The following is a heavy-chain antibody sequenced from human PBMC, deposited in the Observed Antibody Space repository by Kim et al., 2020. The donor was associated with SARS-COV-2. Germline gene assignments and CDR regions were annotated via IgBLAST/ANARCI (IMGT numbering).Heavy chain of an antibody. J-gene: IGHJ4*01. CDR2: IYQDGSEK. V-gene: IGHV3-7*01. CDR3: ARDRMPVAGRRVFDY. CDR1: GFTYDLFW. D-gene: IGHD6-19*01. Sequence: GGSLRLSCVASGFTYDLFWMAWVRQAPGKGLEWVATIYQDGSEKYYVDSVKGRFSISRDNARNSVYLQMNSLRAEDTAMYYCARDRMPVAGRRVFDYWG.